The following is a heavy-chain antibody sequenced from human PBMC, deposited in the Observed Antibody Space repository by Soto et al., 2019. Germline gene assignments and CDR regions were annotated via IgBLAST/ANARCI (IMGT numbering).Heavy chain of an antibody. CDR1: GFSLSTSGMC. Sequence: SGPTLVNPTQTLTLTCTFSGFSLSTSGMCVSWIRQPPGKALEWLALIDWDDDKYYSTSLKTRLTISKDTSKNQVVLTMTNMDPVDTATYYCARIYSGSYYPLDYFDDWGQGTLVTVSS. CDR2: IDWDDDK. CDR3: ARIYSGSYYPLDYFDD. V-gene: IGHV2-70*01. J-gene: IGHJ4*02. D-gene: IGHD1-26*01.